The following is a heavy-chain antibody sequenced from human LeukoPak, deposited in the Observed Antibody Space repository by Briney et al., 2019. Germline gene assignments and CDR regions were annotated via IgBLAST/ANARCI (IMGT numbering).Heavy chain of an antibody. V-gene: IGHV4-59*01. CDR3: ARENDFHAFDI. D-gene: IGHD3-3*01. J-gene: IGHJ3*02. CDR2: IYYSGST. CDR1: GGSISSYY. Sequence: PSETLSLTCTVSGGSISSYYWSWIRQPPGKGLEWIGYIYYSGSTNYNPSLKSRVTISVDTSKNQFSLKLSSVTAADTAVYYCARENDFHAFDIWGQGTMVTVSS.